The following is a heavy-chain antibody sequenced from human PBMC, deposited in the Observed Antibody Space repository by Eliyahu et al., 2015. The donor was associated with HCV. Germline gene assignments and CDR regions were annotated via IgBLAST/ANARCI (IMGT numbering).Heavy chain of an antibody. D-gene: IGHD4-17*01. CDR1: GFTFKXYP. J-gene: IGHJ6*02. CDR2: ISGHFVST. V-gene: IGHV3-23*01. CDR3: AKHMVAQYGDYGVGGYGAMDV. Sequence: EVQLLESGGGLVQPGGSLRLSCAASGFTFKXYPLSWVRQAPGKGLGWVSTISGHFVSTYYADSVKGRFTISRHSSTDTLSLQMNSLRAEDTAVYYCAKHMVAQYGDYGVGGYGAMDVWGQGTTVTVAS.